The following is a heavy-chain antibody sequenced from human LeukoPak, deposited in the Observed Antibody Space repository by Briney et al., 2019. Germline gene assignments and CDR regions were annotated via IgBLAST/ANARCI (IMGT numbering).Heavy chain of an antibody. CDR1: GFQFGDFW. Sequence: GGSLKLSCAASGFQFGDFWMAWVRQTPGEGLEWVADIKEDGSEEHYVDSVKGRFAISRDNDRNPLFLQMNSLRGDDTAVYFCVRDSRPGGAVGLHHNFDLWGLGTRVTVSS. CDR3: VRDSRPGGAVGLHHNFDL. J-gene: IGHJ4*02. V-gene: IGHV3-7*01. D-gene: IGHD1-26*01. CDR2: IKEDGSEE.